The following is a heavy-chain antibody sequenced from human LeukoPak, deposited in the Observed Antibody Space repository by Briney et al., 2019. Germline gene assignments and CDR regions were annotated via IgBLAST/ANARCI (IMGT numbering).Heavy chain of an antibody. D-gene: IGHD6-19*01. J-gene: IGHJ4*02. CDR1: GYTFTDYA. CDR2: ITTGRGET. Sequence: GASVKVSFKASGYTFTDYALHWVRQAPGQSLEWMGWITTGRGETRYSQEFPPRITLTRDKSASTVYMDLSDLRSEDTAVYYCARGGKQWRGGNFFDSWGQGTLVAVSS. CDR3: ARGGKQWRGGNFFDS. V-gene: IGHV1-3*03.